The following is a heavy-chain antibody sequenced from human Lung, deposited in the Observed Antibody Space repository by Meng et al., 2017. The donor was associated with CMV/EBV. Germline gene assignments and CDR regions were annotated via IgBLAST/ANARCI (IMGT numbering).Heavy chain of an antibody. J-gene: IGHJ5*02. CDR1: GFPFRSYA. Sequence: SCAASGFPFRSYAMSWVHQAPGKGLEWVSSISGSVGNTYYADSVKGRFTISRDNSGDTLYMQMSSLRAEETAVYYCAREEAMVGYYTNWFDAWGQGAXVTVSS. CDR2: ISGSVGNT. CDR3: AREEAMVGYYTNWFDA. D-gene: IGHD5-18*01. V-gene: IGHV3-23*01.